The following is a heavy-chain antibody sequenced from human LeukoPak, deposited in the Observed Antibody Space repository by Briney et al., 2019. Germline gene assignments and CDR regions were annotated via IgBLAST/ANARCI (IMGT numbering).Heavy chain of an antibody. V-gene: IGHV3-33*01. D-gene: IGHD6-13*01. Sequence: GRSLRLSCAASGFSTYGIHWVRQAPGKGLEWVAAVSYDGSKKYYADSLKGRFTISRDNSKDTVYLQMTGLRVEDTAVYYCVRDIGMAAAGPKYWGQGTLVTVSS. CDR1: GFSTYG. CDR3: VRDIGMAAAGPKY. CDR2: VSYDGSKK. J-gene: IGHJ4*02.